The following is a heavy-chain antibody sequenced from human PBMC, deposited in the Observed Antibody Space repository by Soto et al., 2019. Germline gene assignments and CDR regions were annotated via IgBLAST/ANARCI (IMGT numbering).Heavy chain of an antibody. CDR1: GFTFSSYG. Sequence: GGSLRLSCAASGFTFSSYGMHWVRQAPGEGLEWVAVISYDGSNKYYADSVKGRFTISRDNSKNTLYLQMNSLRAEDTAVYYCAKDYDSSGYYQNAFDIWGQGTMVTVSS. CDR3: AKDYDSSGYYQNAFDI. D-gene: IGHD3-22*01. V-gene: IGHV3-30*18. J-gene: IGHJ3*02. CDR2: ISYDGSNK.